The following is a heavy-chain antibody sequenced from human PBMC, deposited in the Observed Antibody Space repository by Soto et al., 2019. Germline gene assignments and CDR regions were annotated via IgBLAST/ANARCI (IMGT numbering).Heavy chain of an antibody. V-gene: IGHV3-23*01. D-gene: IGHD3-22*01. CDR2: ISGSGGSK. J-gene: IGHJ4*02. Sequence: WWSLRLSCSASVFTFSSYAMSWFRQAPGKGLEWVSAISGSGGSKFYADSVKGRFTISRDNSKNTLFLQMDSLRAEDTAVYSCAKGLGRYFDTSTYYSFDYWGQGTLVTVSS. CDR3: AKGLGRYFDTSTYYSFDY. CDR1: VFTFSSYA.